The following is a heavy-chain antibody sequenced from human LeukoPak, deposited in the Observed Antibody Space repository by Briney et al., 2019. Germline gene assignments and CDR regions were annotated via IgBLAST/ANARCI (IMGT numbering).Heavy chain of an antibody. Sequence: ASVKVSCTASGYTFTGYFIHWVRQAPGQGLEWMGWIDPDSGGTNYAQVFQGRVNVTRDKSISTAYMELSSLRSDDTAVYYCARVHRAGGWTLALDPWGQGTLVTVSS. CDR2: IDPDSGGT. D-gene: IGHD5-12*01. V-gene: IGHV1-2*02. J-gene: IGHJ5*02. CDR3: ARVHRAGGWTLALDP. CDR1: GYTFTGYF.